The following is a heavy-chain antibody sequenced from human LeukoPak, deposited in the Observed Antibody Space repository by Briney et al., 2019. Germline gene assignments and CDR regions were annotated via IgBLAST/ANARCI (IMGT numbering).Heavy chain of an antibody. Sequence: GDSLRLSCAASGFTFTKYWMTWVRQAPGKGLEWVGNIKQDGSDKNYMDSVKGRFTISRDNTKNSVYLQMSSLRAEDTAVYYCARVPEVGATRAYYYYGMDVWGQGTTVTVSS. J-gene: IGHJ6*02. CDR1: GFTFTKYW. CDR2: IKQDGSDK. CDR3: ARVPEVGATRAYYYYGMDV. D-gene: IGHD1-26*01. V-gene: IGHV3-7*01.